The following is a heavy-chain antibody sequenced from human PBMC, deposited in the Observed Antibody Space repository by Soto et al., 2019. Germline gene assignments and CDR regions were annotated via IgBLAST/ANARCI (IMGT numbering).Heavy chain of an antibody. J-gene: IGHJ4*02. V-gene: IGHV3-30*18. Sequence: VQLVESGGGVVQPGRSLRLSCAASGFTFSDYAMHWVRKAPGKGVEWVAVVSHDGRNTHYADSVKGRFTIPRDSSKNTVSLEMTSLRAEDTAVYYCAKGGRQWLVTSDFNYWGQGALVTVSS. CDR1: GFTFSDYA. CDR3: AKGGRQWLVTSDFNY. D-gene: IGHD6-19*01. CDR2: VSHDGRNT.